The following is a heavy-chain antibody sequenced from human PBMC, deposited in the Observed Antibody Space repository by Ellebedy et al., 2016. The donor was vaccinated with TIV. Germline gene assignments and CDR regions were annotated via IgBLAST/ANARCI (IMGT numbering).Heavy chain of an antibody. CDR2: IRSKANSYAT. V-gene: IGHV3-73*01. J-gene: IGHJ4*02. D-gene: IGHD3-3*01. CDR1: GFTFSGSA. CDR3: TRLHDYDFWSGYYRKDDY. Sequence: PGGSLRLSCAASGFTFSGSAMHWVRQASGKGLEWVGRIRSKANSYATAYAASVKGRFTISRDDSKNTAYLQMNSLKTEDTAVYYCTRLHDYDFWSGYYRKDDYWGQGTLVTVSS.